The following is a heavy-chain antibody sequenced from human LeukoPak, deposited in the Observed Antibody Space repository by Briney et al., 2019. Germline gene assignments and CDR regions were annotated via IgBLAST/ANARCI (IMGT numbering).Heavy chain of an antibody. Sequence: SETLSLTCTFSGGSISGYYWNFIRQPPGKGLEWIGYIYYTGSSSYNPSLKTRVTISVDTSKNQFSLKLRSVTAADAAVYYCARMRANEQQLSTGTYYGMDVWGQGTTVTVSS. V-gene: IGHV4-59*08. D-gene: IGHD6-13*01. CDR3: ARMRANEQQLSTGTYYGMDV. CDR1: GGSISGYY. CDR2: IYYTGSS. J-gene: IGHJ6*02.